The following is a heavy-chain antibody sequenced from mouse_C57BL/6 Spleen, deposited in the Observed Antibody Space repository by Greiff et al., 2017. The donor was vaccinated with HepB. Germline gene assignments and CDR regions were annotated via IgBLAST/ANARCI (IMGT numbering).Heavy chain of an antibody. CDR1: GYAFTNYL. D-gene: IGHD1-1*01. J-gene: IGHJ2*01. Sequence: VQLQQSGAELVRPGPSVKVSCKASGYAFTNYLIEWVKQRPGQGLEWIGVINPGSGGTNYNEKFKGKATLTADKSSSTAYMQLSSLTSEDSAVYFCATTVVAAYFDYWGQGTTLTVSS. CDR2: INPGSGGT. CDR3: ATTVVAAYFDY. V-gene: IGHV1-54*01.